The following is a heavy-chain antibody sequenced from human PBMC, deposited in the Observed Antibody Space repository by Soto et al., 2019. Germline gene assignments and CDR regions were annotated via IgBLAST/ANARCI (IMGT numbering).Heavy chain of an antibody. CDR3: ARDKVVAVDYYYGMDV. Sequence: SETLSLTCTVSGGSISSYYWSWIRQPPGKGLEWIGYIYYSGSTNYNPSLKSRVTISVDTSKNQFSLKLSSVTAADTAVYYCARDKVVAVDYYYGMDVWGQGTTVTVSS. J-gene: IGHJ6*02. CDR2: IYYSGST. D-gene: IGHD2-2*01. CDR1: GGSISSYY. V-gene: IGHV4-59*01.